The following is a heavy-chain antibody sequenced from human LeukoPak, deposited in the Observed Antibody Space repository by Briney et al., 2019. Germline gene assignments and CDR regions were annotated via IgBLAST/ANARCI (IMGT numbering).Heavy chain of an antibody. Sequence: GGSLRLSCAASGFTFSSYWMSWVRQAPGKGLEWVANIKRDGSEKYYVDSVKGRFTISRDNAKNSLYLQMNSLRAEDTAVYYCAREMTQYSSSWYYFDYWGQGTLVTVSS. D-gene: IGHD6-13*01. CDR3: AREMTQYSSSWYYFDY. J-gene: IGHJ4*02. CDR2: IKRDGSEK. CDR1: GFTFSSYW. V-gene: IGHV3-7*01.